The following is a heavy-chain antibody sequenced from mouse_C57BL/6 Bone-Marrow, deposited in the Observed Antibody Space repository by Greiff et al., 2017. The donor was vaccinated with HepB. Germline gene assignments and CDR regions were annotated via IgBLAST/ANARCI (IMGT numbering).Heavy chain of an antibody. CDR3: ARHYYGNYDIDY. D-gene: IGHD2-1*01. V-gene: IGHV1-80*01. CDR1: GYAFSSYW. CDR2: IYPGDGDT. Sequence: VQLQQSGAELVKPGASVKISCKASGYAFSSYWMNWVKQRPGKGLEWIGQIYPGDGDTNYNGKFKGKATLTADKSSSTAYMQLSSLTSEDSAVYFCARHYYGNYDIDYWGQGTTLTVSS. J-gene: IGHJ2*01.